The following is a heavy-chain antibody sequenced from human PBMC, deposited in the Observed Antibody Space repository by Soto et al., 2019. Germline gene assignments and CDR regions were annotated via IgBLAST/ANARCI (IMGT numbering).Heavy chain of an antibody. CDR1: GGSISNYY. J-gene: IGHJ5*02. D-gene: IGHD4-4*01. V-gene: IGHV4-59*01. Sequence: PSETLSLTCTVSGGSISNYYWSRIRQPPGKGLEWIGYIHYSGTTNYNPSLKSRVTMSVDTSKNQFSLKVNSVTGLRSDDTAVYYCAGDPDSHYNDSHASSYPWGQGTLVTVSS. CDR3: AGDPDSHYNDSHASSYP. CDR2: IHYSGTT.